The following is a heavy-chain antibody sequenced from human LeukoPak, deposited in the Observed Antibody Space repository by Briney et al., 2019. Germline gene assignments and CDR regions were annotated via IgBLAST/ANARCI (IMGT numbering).Heavy chain of an antibody. CDR1: GFTFSSYW. CDR2: INSDGSST. Sequence: GGSLRLSCAASGFTFSSYWMHWVRQAPGKGLVWVSRINSDGSSTSYADSVKGRFTISRDNAKNTLYLQMNSLRAEDTAVYYCARSHLTYYDILTGYQVAGFNFDYWGQGTLVTVSS. V-gene: IGHV3-74*01. D-gene: IGHD3-9*01. J-gene: IGHJ4*02. CDR3: ARSHLTYYDILTGYQVAGFNFDY.